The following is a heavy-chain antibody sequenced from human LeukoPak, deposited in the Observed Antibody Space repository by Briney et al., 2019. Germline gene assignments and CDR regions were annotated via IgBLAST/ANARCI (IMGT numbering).Heavy chain of an antibody. CDR3: ARGSGGLGAFDI. J-gene: IGHJ3*02. CDR1: GGSIISSSYY. V-gene: IGHV4-39*07. Sequence: SETLSLTCTVSGGSIISSSYYRDWIRQPPGKGLEWIGEINHSGSTNYNPSLKSRVTISVDTSKNQFSLKLSSVTAADTAVYYCARGSGGLGAFDIWGQGKWSPSLQ. D-gene: IGHD2-8*02. CDR2: INHSGST.